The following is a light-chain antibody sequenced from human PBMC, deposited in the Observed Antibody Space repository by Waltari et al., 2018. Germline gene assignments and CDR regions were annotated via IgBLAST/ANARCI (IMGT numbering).Light chain of an antibody. V-gene: IGLV1-40*01. CDR1: SSNIGAGYD. J-gene: IGLJ3*02. Sequence: QSVLTQPPSVSGAPGQRVTISCTGSSSNIGAGYDVHWYQQLPGTAPKLLIYLNSRRPAGVPDRFSCSESGTTASLAITGLQAEDEADYYCQSYDSSLSASVFGGGTKLTVL. CDR2: LNS. CDR3: QSYDSSLSASV.